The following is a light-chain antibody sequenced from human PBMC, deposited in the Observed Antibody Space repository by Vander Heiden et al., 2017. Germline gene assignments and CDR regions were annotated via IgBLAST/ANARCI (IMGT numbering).Light chain of an antibody. CDR2: KVS. J-gene: IGKJ3*01. CDR1: QSLVYSDGNTY. V-gene: IGKV2-30*01. Sequence: DVVMTQSPLSLPVTLGQPASISCRSSQSLVYSDGNTYLNWFQQRPGQSPRRLIYKVSNRDSGVPDRFSRSWSRPYFPLPFLLFHSSALFVSSSLPGPPWPPPFGP. CDR3: LPGPPWPPP.